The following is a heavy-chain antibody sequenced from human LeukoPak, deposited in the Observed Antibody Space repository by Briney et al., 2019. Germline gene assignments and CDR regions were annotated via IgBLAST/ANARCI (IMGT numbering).Heavy chain of an antibody. CDR2: IYYSGST. CDR1: GGSISSGGYY. D-gene: IGHD2-2*01. V-gene: IGHV4-31*03. CDR3: ARRAGSTSGDAFDI. Sequence: SETLSLTCTVSGGSISSGGYYWGWIRQHPGKGLEWIGYIYYSGSTYYSPSLKRRLTISVDTSKNQFSLKLTSVTAAVTALYYCARRAGSTSGDAFDIWGQGTMVAVSS. J-gene: IGHJ3*02.